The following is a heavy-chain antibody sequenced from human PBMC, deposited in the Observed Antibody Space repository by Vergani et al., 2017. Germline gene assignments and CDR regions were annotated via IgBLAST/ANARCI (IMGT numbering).Heavy chain of an antibody. CDR2: VYYSGST. Sequence: QLQLQESGPGLVKPSETLSLTCTVSGGSISSSSYYWGWIRQSPGKGLEWIGSVYYSGSTNYNPSLKSRVTMAVDTSKNQFSLNLSSVTAADTAVYCCATYMPAGGTTDSWGQGTLVTVSA. CDR3: ATYMPAGGTTDS. J-gene: IGHJ4*02. CDR1: GGSISSSSYY. D-gene: IGHD6-13*01. V-gene: IGHV4-39*01.